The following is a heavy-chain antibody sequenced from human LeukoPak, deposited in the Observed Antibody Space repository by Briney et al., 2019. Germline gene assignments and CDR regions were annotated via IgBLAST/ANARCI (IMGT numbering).Heavy chain of an antibody. V-gene: IGHV3-30-3*01. CDR2: ISYDGSNK. CDR3: ARDARLR. Sequence: GSLRPSFAASGIPFRNYAMQWVRQAPSQGLEWVSVISYDGSNKYYADSVKGRFTISRDNSKNTLYLQMNSLRAEDTAVYYCARDARLRWSQGTLVTVSS. CDR1: GIPFRNYA. D-gene: IGHD4-17*01. J-gene: IGHJ4*02.